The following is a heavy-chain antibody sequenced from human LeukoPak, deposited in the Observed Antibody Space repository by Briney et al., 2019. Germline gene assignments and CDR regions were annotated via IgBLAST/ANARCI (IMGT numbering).Heavy chain of an antibody. J-gene: IGHJ4*02. D-gene: IGHD2-15*01. CDR2: IYSGGST. V-gene: IGHV3-53*01. CDR3: ARRAIVVGYFDY. CDR1: GFTVSSNY. Sequence: GGSLRLSCAASGFTVSSNYMSWVRQAPGKGLEWVSVIYSGGSTYYADSVKGRFTISRDNSKNTLYLQMNSLRAEDTAVYYCARRAIVVGYFDYWGQGTLVTVSS.